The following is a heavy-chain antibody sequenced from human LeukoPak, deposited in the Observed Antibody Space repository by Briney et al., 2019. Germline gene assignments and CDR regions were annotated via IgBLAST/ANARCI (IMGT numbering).Heavy chain of an antibody. D-gene: IGHD2-15*01. Sequence: SETLSLTCTVSGGSISSSSYYWGWIRQSPGKGLEWIGSIYYSGSTYYNPSLKSRVTISVDTSKNQFSLKLSSVTAADTAVYYCAREATGVLVAPRGQGTLVTVSS. CDR3: AREATGVLVAP. CDR1: GGSISSSSYY. J-gene: IGHJ4*02. V-gene: IGHV4-39*07. CDR2: IYYSGST.